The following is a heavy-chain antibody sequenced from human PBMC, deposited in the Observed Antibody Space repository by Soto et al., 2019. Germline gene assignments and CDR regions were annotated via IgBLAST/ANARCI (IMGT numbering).Heavy chain of an antibody. D-gene: IGHD3-22*01. V-gene: IGHV5-51*01. CDR1: GYSFTSYW. CDR2: IYLGDSDT. Sequence: XESLKISCKGSGYSFTSYWIGWVRQMPGKGLEWMGIIYLGDSDTRYSPSFQGQVTISADKSISTAYLQWSSLKASDTAMYYCANPADSSGYYSDYWGQGTLVTVS. CDR3: ANPADSSGYYSDY. J-gene: IGHJ4*02.